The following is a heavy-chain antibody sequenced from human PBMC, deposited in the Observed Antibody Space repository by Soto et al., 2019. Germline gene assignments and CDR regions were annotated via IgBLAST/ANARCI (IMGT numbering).Heavy chain of an antibody. CDR2: ISPNSGDT. CDR1: GYTFTGYY. J-gene: IGHJ6*02. V-gene: IGHV1-2*04. CDR3: VTVGFNYHYGMDV. Sequence: ASVKVSCKASGYTFTGYYMHWVRQAPGQGLEWMGWISPNSGDTNYAQKFQGWVTMTRDTSISTAYLELSRLKSDDTAVYFCVTVGFNYHYGMDVWGQGTRVTV.